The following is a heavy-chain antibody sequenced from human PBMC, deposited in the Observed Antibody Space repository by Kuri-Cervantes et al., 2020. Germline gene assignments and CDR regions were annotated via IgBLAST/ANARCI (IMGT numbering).Heavy chain of an antibody. V-gene: IGHV3-21*01. CDR1: GFTFSRYS. J-gene: IGHJ6*03. D-gene: IGHD3-10*01. CDR2: ISSSSSYI. Sequence: GGSLRLSCAASGFTFSRYSMNWVRQAPGKGLEWVSSISSSSSYIYYTNSLKGRFTISRDNAKNSLFLQINSLRAEDTAVYYCARGSGVFTGHYYYMDVWGKGTTVTVS. CDR3: ARGSGVFTGHYYYMDV.